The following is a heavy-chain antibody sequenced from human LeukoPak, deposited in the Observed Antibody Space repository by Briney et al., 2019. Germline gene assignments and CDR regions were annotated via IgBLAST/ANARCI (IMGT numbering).Heavy chain of an antibody. D-gene: IGHD2-2*01. CDR2: ISGGGGIP. CDR3: AKYGVDCSSTSCYPLYYMDV. J-gene: IGHJ6*03. Sequence: GGSLRLSCAASGFTFDSYAMTWVRQAPGKGLEWVSSISGGGGIPNYADSVKGRFTISRDNSKYTLFLQMNSLRAEDTAVYYCAKYGVDCSSTSCYPLYYMDVWGKGTTVTVSS. CDR1: GFTFDSYA. V-gene: IGHV3-23*01.